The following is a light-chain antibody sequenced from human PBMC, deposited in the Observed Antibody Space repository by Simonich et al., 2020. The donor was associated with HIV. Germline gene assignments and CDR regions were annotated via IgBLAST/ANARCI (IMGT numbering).Light chain of an antibody. Sequence: QSALTQPASVSGSPGQSITISCTGTSSDVGGYNYVSWSQQHPRKTPKVMIYAVSKRPSGVSNRFSGSKSANTASLTISGLQAEDEADYYCSSYTSTSTLVFGGGTKLTVL. CDR2: AVS. V-gene: IGLV2-14*01. CDR3: SSYTSTSTLV. J-gene: IGLJ3*02. CDR1: SSDVGGYNY.